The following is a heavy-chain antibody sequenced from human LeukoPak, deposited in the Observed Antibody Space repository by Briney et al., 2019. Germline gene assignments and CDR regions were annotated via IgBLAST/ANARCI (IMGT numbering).Heavy chain of an antibody. J-gene: IGHJ3*02. CDR2: ISAYNGNT. CDR1: GYTFTNYG. D-gene: IGHD4-17*01. CDR3: ARALRVEGYGVSGAFDI. Sequence: ASVKVSCKASGYTFTNYGINWVRQAPGQGLEWMGWISAYNGNTKYAQKLQGRLTMTTDTSTSTAYMELSSLRSEDTAVYYCARALRVEGYGVSGAFDIWGQGTMVTVSS. V-gene: IGHV1-18*01.